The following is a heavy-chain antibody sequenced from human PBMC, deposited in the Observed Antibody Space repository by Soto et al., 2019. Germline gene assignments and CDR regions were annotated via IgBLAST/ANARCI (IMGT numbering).Heavy chain of an antibody. CDR2: MYYSGTT. J-gene: IGHJ5*02. CDR3: AVVDSTGNWFDP. Sequence: QLQLQESGPGLVKPSETLSLTCTVSGGSISSSDFYWGWLRQTPEKGLEFIGSMYYSGTTYYNPSLKSRVTISVDTSKNQFTLKLISVTAADTAVYYCAVVDSTGNWFDPWGEGALVTVSS. CDR1: GGSISSSDFY. V-gene: IGHV4-39*01. D-gene: IGHD6-25*01.